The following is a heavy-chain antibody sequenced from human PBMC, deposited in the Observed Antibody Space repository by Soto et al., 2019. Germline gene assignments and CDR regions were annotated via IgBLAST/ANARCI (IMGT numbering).Heavy chain of an antibody. CDR3: AREGIPYYYYLDV. V-gene: IGHV6-1*01. CDR1: GDSVSSISVA. CDR2: TCYRSKWYN. D-gene: IGHD6-13*01. J-gene: IGHJ6*03. Sequence: PSQTLSLTCAISGDSVSSISVAWNWIRQSPSRGLEWLGRTCYRSKWYNDYAVSVKSRIIITPDTSKNQFSLQLNSVTPEDTAVYYCAREGIPYYYYLDVWGKGTTVTLSS.